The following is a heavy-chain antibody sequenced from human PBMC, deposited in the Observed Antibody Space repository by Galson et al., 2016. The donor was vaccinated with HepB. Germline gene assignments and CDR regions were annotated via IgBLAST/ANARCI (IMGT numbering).Heavy chain of an antibody. CDR1: GGPINSSKYY. CDR2: FYYSGNT. D-gene: IGHD3-10*01. V-gene: IGHV4-39*01. CDR3: TRRLRHYYDSGNYYGRIDY. Sequence: SETLSLTCSVSGGPINSSKYYWGWIRQPPGKGLEWIGSFYYSGNTYYNPSLGSRVTISFDTSKNQFSLKLNSVTAADTAVYYCTRRLRHYYDSGNYYGRIDYWGHGTLVTVSS. J-gene: IGHJ4*01.